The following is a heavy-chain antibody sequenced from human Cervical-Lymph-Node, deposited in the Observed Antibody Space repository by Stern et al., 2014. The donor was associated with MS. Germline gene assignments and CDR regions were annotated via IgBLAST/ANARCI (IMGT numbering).Heavy chain of an antibody. CDR2: ISAYNGNT. V-gene: IGHV1-18*01. CDR1: GYTFTSYG. D-gene: IGHD2-15*01. CDR3: ARGLRGSENAFYI. J-gene: IGHJ3*02. Sequence: QEQLVQTGAEVKKPGASGKVSCKGSGYTFTSYGISWVRQAPGQGLEWKGWISAYNGNTNYTPKLQVRVTMTTDTSTSTAYMELRSLISDDTAVYYCARGLRGSENAFYIWCQWTMVTVSS.